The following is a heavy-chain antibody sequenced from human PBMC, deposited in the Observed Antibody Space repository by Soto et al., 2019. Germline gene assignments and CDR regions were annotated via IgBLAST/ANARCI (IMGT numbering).Heavy chain of an antibody. Sequence: SETLSLTCTVSAGSISSSYWSWMRHTPAKGLECIGYIYYSGSTNYNHSLKSRVTTPVDTSKNQFSLKLSSVTAADTAVYYCARVRGYYDSSGYYGNWFDPSGQGTLVTVSS. CDR2: IYYSGST. J-gene: IGHJ5*02. V-gene: IGHV4-59*01. CDR3: ARVRGYYDSSGYYGNWFDP. CDR1: AGSISSSY. D-gene: IGHD3-22*01.